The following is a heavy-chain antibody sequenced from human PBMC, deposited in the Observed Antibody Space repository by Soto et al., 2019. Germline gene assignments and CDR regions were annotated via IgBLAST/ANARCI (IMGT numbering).Heavy chain of an antibody. CDR1: GYTLTELS. CDR2: FDPEDGET. V-gene: IGHV1-24*01. J-gene: IGHJ6*02. D-gene: IGHD6-6*01. Sequence: ASVKVSCKVSGYTLTELSMHWVRQAPGKGLEWMGGFDPEDGETIYAQKFQGRVTMTEDTSTDTAYMELSSLRSEDTAVYYCATEGGSRLLLVGYYGMDVWGQGTTVTVSS. CDR3: ATEGGSRLLLVGYYGMDV.